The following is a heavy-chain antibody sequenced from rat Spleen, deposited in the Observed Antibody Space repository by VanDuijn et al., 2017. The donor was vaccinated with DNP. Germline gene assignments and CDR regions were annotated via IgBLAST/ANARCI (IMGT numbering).Heavy chain of an antibody. Sequence: EVQLVESGGGLVQPGRSLKLSCAASGFTFSNYGMAWVRQAPTKGLEWVTTITYVGSITYYRDSVKGRFTVSRNNAKSTLYLQMDSLRSEDTATYYCVRPLGYSSYGFAYWGQGTLVTVSS. CDR1: GFTFSNYG. V-gene: IGHV5-29*01. CDR3: VRPLGYSSYGFAY. D-gene: IGHD1-2*01. CDR2: ITYVGSIT. J-gene: IGHJ3*01.